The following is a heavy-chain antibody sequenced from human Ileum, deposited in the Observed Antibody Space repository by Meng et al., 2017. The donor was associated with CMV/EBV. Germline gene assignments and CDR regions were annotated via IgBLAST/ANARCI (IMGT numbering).Heavy chain of an antibody. CDR2: INPKSGGA. CDR1: GYSFTAYY. J-gene: IGHJ5*02. Sequence: QVVLVQAGAGVEKTGDSGEVSCYCSGYSFTAYYEYRVRQAPGQGVGWRGWINPKSGGANDAPKYHGKMTITRDTSISTAYMELSNLRSDDTAVDYCAKEGDRCLRSFDGVLYTWGQGALVTVSS. CDR3: AKEGDRCLRSFDGVLYT. V-gene: IGHV1-2*02. D-gene: IGHD3-9*01.